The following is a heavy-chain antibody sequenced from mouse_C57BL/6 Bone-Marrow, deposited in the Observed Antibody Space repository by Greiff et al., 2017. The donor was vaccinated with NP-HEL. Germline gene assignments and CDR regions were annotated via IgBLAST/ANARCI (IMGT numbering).Heavy chain of an antibody. V-gene: IGHV1-80*01. CDR1: GYAFSSYW. J-gene: IGHJ3*01. D-gene: IGHD1-1*01. CDR3: ARRDLLLRQFAY. Sequence: QVQLQQSGAELVKPGASVKISCKASGYAFSSYWMNWVKQRPGQGLEWIGQIYPGDGDTNYNGKFKGKATLTADKSSSTAYMQLSSLTSKDSAVDFCARRDLLLRQFAYWGQGTLVTVSA. CDR2: IYPGDGDT.